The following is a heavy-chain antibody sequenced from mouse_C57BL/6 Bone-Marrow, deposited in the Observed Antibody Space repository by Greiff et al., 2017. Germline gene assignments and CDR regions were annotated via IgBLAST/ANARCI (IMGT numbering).Heavy chain of an antibody. J-gene: IGHJ3*01. CDR2: IYPGSGNP. Sequence: QVQLQQSGAELVRPGASVKLSCKASGYTFTDYYINWVKQRPGQGLEWIARIYPGSGNPYYNETFKGKATLTAEKSSSTAYMQLSSLTSEDSAVYFCARAEEYYYGFAYWGQGTLVTVSA. CDR1: GYTFTDYY. V-gene: IGHV1-76*01. CDR3: ARAEEYYYGFAY. D-gene: IGHD1-1*01.